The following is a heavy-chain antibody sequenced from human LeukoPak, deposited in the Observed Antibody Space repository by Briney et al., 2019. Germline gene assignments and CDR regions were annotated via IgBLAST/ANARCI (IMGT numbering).Heavy chain of an antibody. CDR2: IYYSGST. V-gene: IGHV4-30-4*01. CDR1: GGSISSGDYY. Sequence: SETLSLTCTVSGGSISSGDYYWSWIRQPPGKGLEWIGYIYYSGSTYYNPSLKSRVTISVDTSKNQFSLKLSSATAADTAVYYCARDLLNEGNPLDYWGQGTLVTVSS. CDR3: ARDLLNEGNPLDY. D-gene: IGHD4-23*01. J-gene: IGHJ4*02.